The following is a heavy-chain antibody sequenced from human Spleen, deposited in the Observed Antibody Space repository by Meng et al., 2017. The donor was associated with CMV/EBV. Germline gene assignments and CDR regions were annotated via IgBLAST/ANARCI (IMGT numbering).Heavy chain of an antibody. CDR1: GGSISSSSYY. V-gene: IGHV4-39*01. CDR2: IYYSGST. Sequence: GSLRLSCTVSGGSISSSSYYWGWIRQPPGKGLEWIGSIYYSGSTYYNPSLKSRVTISVDTSKNQFSLKLSSVTAADTAVYYCAYKRGYYYYGMDVWGQGTTVTVSS. J-gene: IGHJ6*02. CDR3: AYKRGYYYYGMDV. D-gene: IGHD1-14*01.